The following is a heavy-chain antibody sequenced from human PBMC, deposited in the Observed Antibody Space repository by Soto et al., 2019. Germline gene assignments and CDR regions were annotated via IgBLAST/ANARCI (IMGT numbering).Heavy chain of an antibody. D-gene: IGHD6-13*01. V-gene: IGHV4-39*02. CDR2: IYYNGTT. J-gene: IGHJ4*02. Sequence: LSLTCTVSGGSISSPNFYWSWIRQHPGKGLEWIGHIYYNGTTYYNPTLKSRVTISVDTSKNHFSLKLTSVTAADTAVYYCARPGGSGWFYFDSWGQGSQVTVSS. CDR3: ARPGGSGWFYFDS. CDR1: GGSISSPNFY.